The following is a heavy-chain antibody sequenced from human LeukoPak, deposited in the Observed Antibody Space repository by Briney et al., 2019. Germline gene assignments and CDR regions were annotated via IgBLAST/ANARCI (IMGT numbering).Heavy chain of an antibody. V-gene: IGHV1-69*01. Sequence: GSSVKVSCKASGGTFSSYAISWVRQALGQGLEWMGGIIPIFGTANYAQKFQGRVTITADESTSTAYMELSSLRSEDTAVYYCASSIAVAGPFDYWGQGTLVTVSS. CDR1: GGTFSSYA. J-gene: IGHJ4*02. D-gene: IGHD6-19*01. CDR3: ASSIAVAGPFDY. CDR2: IIPIFGTA.